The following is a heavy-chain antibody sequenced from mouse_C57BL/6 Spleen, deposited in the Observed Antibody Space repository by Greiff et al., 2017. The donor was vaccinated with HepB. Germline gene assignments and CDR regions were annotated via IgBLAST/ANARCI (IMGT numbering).Heavy chain of an antibody. Sequence: DVMLVESGEGLVKPGGSLKLSCAASGFTFSSYAMSWVRQTPEKRLEWVAYISSGGDYIYYADTVKGRFTISRDNARNTLYLQMSSLKSEDTAMYYCTRVPTGTGHWYFDVWGTGTTVTVSS. J-gene: IGHJ1*03. CDR3: TRVPTGTGHWYFDV. CDR2: ISSGGDYI. D-gene: IGHD4-1*02. CDR1: GFTFSSYA. V-gene: IGHV5-9-1*02.